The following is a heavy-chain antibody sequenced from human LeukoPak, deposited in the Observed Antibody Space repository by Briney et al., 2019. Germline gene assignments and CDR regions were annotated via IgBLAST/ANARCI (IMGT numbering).Heavy chain of an antibody. CDR3: AKDPAGANTARRFQH. CDR1: GFTFSRYA. V-gene: IGHV3-23*01. J-gene: IGHJ1*01. Sequence: GVSLRLSCAASGFTFSRYAMSWVRQAPGKGLEWVLAISGSGASTYYADSVKGRFTISRDNAKNTLYLQMNSLRAEDTAVYYCAKDPAGANTARRFQHWGQGTLVTVTS. CDR2: ISGSGAST. D-gene: IGHD6-25*01.